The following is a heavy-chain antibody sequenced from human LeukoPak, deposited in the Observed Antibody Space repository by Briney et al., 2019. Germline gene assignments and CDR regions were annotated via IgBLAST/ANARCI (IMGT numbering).Heavy chain of an antibody. CDR3: ARSSDSSGYYYAPIDY. Sequence: GASVKVSCKASGYTFTSYGISWVRQAPGQGLEWMGWISAYNGNTNYAQKLQGRVTMTTDTSTSTAYMELRSLRSDDTAVYYCARSSDSSGYYYAPIDYWGQGTLVTVSS. D-gene: IGHD3-22*01. J-gene: IGHJ4*02. CDR1: GYTFTSYG. V-gene: IGHV1-18*01. CDR2: ISAYNGNT.